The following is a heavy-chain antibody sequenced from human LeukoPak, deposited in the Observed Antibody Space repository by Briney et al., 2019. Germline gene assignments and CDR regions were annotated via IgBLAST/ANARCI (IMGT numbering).Heavy chain of an antibody. J-gene: IGHJ4*02. V-gene: IGHV3-23*01. CDR1: GFTFSSYA. CDR2: ISGSGGRT. CDR3: AKTPPVYCSGGSCYSGGIYYFDY. D-gene: IGHD2-15*01. Sequence: GGSLRLSCAASGFTFSSYAMSWVRQAPGKGLEWVSAISGSGGRTYYADSVKGRFTISRDNSKNTLYLQMNSLRAEDTAVYYCAKTPPVYCSGGSCYSGGIYYFDYWGQGTLVTVSS.